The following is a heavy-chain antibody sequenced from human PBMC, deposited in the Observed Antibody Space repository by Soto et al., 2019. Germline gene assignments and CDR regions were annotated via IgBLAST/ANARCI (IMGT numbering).Heavy chain of an antibody. J-gene: IGHJ6*03. Sequence: PGGSLRLSCAASGFSFSSYAMSWVRQAPGKGLEWVSVISGSGGSTYYADSVKGRFTISRDNSKKMLYLQMNSLRAEDTAVYYCAKSPDCSTTTCYGYYYYMDVWGKGTTVTVSS. D-gene: IGHD2-2*01. CDR1: GFSFSSYA. CDR2: ISGSGGST. V-gene: IGHV3-23*01. CDR3: AKSPDCSTTTCYGYYYYMDV.